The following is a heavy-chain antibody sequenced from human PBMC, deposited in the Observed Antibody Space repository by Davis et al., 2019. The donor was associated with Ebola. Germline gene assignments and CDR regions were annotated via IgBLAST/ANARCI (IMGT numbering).Heavy chain of an antibody. V-gene: IGHV3-7*03. CDR3: ARRGYSYGYLFSYHMDV. Sequence: PGGSLRLSCAGSQFNFTGAWMNWVRQAPGKGLEWVASTNPDASEKYYVDSARGRFTISRDNAKKSLYLQMNSLRAEDTAVYYCARRGYSYGYLFSYHMDVWGKGTTVTVSS. J-gene: IGHJ6*03. CDR2: TNPDASEK. CDR1: QFNFTGAW. D-gene: IGHD5-18*01.